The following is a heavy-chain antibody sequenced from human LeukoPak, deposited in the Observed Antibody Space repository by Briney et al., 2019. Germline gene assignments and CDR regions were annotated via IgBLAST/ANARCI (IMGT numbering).Heavy chain of an antibody. V-gene: IGHV3-48*02. CDR2: ITTSSGTM. CDR1: GFSFSNYN. D-gene: IGHD5-18*01. Sequence: PGGSVTLSCVASGFSFSNYNMNWVRQAPGKGLEWISCITTSSGTMDYAHSVKGRFTISRDNAKNSLYLQMNGLRDEDTAVYYCAKGYSYKPAFDYWGQGPLVTVSA. J-gene: IGHJ4*02. CDR3: AKGYSYKPAFDY.